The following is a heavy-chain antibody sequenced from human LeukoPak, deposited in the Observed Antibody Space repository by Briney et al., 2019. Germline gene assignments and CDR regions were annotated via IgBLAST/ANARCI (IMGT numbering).Heavy chain of an antibody. CDR3: ARVYCYYYMDV. V-gene: IGHV3-74*01. J-gene: IGHJ6*03. Sequence: GVSLRLSCAASGFTFSTYWMHWVRQAPGTGLVWVSRISSDGTNTYYADSVKGRFSISRDNAKNTLYLQMNSLRAEDTAVYYCARVYCYYYMDVWGKGTTVAVSS. CDR1: GFTFSTYW. CDR2: ISSDGTNT.